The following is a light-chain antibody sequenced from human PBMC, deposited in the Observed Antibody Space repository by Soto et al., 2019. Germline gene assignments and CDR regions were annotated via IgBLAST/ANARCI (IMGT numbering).Light chain of an antibody. CDR3: HQYGSSPQT. V-gene: IGKV3-20*01. CDR1: QSVSRTY. CDR2: GAS. J-gene: IGKJ1*01. Sequence: EIVLTQSPGTLSLSPGERATLSCRASQSVSRTYLAWYQQKPGQAPRLLIYGASSRATGIPVRFSGSGSGTDFTLTISRLAPEDFAVYYCHQYGSSPQTFGQGTKVEIK.